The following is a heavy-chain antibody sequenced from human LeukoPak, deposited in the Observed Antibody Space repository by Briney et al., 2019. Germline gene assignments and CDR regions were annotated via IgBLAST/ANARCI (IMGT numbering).Heavy chain of an antibody. V-gene: IGHV4-34*01. CDR1: GGSFSGYY. J-gene: IGHJ5*02. CDR3: ARGREYSSSPWWFDP. Sequence: SETLSLTCAVYGGSFSGYYWSWIRQPPGKGLEWIGEINHSGSTNYNPSLKSRVTISVDTSKNQFSLKLSSVTAADTAVYYCARGREYSSSPWWFDPWGQGTLVTVSS. CDR2: INHSGST. D-gene: IGHD6-6*01.